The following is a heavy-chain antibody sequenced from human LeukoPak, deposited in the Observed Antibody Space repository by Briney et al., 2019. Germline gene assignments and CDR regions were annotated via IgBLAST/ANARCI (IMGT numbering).Heavy chain of an antibody. CDR2: IIPIFGTA. Sequence: SVKVSCKASGGTFSSYAISWVRQAPGQGLEWMGRIIPIFGTANYAQKFQGRVTITTDESTSTAYMELSSLRSEDTAVYCCARDLTTVTNYNWFDPWGQGTLVTVSS. CDR1: GGTFSSYA. D-gene: IGHD4-17*01. V-gene: IGHV1-69*05. CDR3: ARDLTTVTNYNWFDP. J-gene: IGHJ5*02.